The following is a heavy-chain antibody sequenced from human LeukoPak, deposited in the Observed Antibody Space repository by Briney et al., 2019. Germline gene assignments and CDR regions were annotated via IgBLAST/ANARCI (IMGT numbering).Heavy chain of an antibody. CDR3: ARRHMNSQDV. CDR1: DGSISYYY. V-gene: IGHV4-4*07. D-gene: IGHD4-23*01. CDR2: IYVGGST. J-gene: IGHJ6*02. Sequence: SSETLSLTCTVSDGSISYYYWSWIRQPAGKGLEWIGRIYVGGSTNYSPSLKSRVSMSLDKSKNQLSLKLISVSAADTAVYYCARRHMNSQDVWGRGTAVTVS.